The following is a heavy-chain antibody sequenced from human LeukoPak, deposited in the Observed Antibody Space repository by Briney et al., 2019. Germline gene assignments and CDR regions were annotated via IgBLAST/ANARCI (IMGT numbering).Heavy chain of an antibody. CDR1: GYTFIDYY. CDR3: AGGISTRHFYYGMDV. CDR2: INPNNGGT. V-gene: IGHV1-2*02. J-gene: IGHJ6*02. Sequence: GASVKVSCKASGYTFIDYYIHWVRQAPGQGLEWMGWINPNNGGTNSAQKFQGRVTMTRDTSSSTAYMELGRLRSDDTAVYYCAGGISTRHFYYGMDVWGQGTTVTVSS.